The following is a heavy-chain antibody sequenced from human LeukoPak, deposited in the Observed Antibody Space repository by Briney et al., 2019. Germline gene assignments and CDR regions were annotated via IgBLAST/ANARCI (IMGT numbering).Heavy chain of an antibody. CDR2: ISAYNGNT. CDR1: GGTFSSYA. Sequence: GASVKVSCKASGGTFSSYAISWVRQAPGQGLEWMGWISAYNGNTNYAQKLQGRVTMTTDTSTSTAYMELRSLRSDDTAVYYCARIGIAVAGISGEYFDYWGQGTLVTVSS. J-gene: IGHJ4*02. D-gene: IGHD6-19*01. V-gene: IGHV1-18*01. CDR3: ARIGIAVAGISGEYFDY.